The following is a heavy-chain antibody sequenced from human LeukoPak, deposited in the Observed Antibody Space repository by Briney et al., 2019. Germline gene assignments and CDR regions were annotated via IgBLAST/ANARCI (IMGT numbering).Heavy chain of an antibody. V-gene: IGHV4-59*01. Sequence: SETLSLTCTVSGGSISSYYWSWIQQPPGKGLEWIGYIYYSGSTNYNPSLKSRVTISVDTSKNQFSLKLSSVTAADTAVYYCARGVLEERPWFDPWGQGTLVTVSS. J-gene: IGHJ5*02. CDR1: GGSISSYY. CDR2: IYYSGST. CDR3: ARGVLEERPWFDP. D-gene: IGHD2-8*01.